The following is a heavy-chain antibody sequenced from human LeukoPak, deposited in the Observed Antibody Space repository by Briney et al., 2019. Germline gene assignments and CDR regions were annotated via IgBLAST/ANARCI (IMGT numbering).Heavy chain of an antibody. Sequence: PGGSLRLSCAASGFTFSSYAMHWVRQAPGKGLVWVAIISYDGSNKYYADSVKGRFTISRDNSKNTLYLQINSLRAEDTAVYYCARTYSSSDEFDYWGQGTLVTVSS. CDR1: GFTFSSYA. D-gene: IGHD6-13*01. CDR3: ARTYSSSDEFDY. J-gene: IGHJ4*02. V-gene: IGHV3-30-3*01. CDR2: ISYDGSNK.